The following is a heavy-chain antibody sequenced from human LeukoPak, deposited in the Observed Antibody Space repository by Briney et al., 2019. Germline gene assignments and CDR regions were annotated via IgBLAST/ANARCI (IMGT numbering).Heavy chain of an antibody. CDR3: ARGTQGWLVPDY. CDR1: GGSLSGYY. J-gene: IGHJ4*02. Sequence: SETLSLTCAVYGGSLSGYYWSWIRQPPGKGLEWIGEINHSAGTNYNPSLKSRVTISLDTSKNQFSLKLSSVTAADTAVYYCARGTQGWLVPDYWDQGTLVTVSS. V-gene: IGHV4-34*01. D-gene: IGHD6-19*01. CDR2: INHSAGT.